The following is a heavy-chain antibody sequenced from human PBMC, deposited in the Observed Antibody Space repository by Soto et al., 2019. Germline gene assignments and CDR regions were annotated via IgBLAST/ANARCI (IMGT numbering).Heavy chain of an antibody. V-gene: IGHV3-15*01. J-gene: IGHJ4*02. CDR1: GFTFSSYW. Sequence: EVQLVESGGGLVKPGGSLRLSCEASGFTFSSYWMSWVRQAPGKGLHWVGHIKSKTDGATTDYAEPVKGRFTISRDDSTDTLYLQMNSLKPEETAVYYCKACGEWGQGTLVTVS. CDR2: IKSKTDGATT. CDR3: KACGE. D-gene: IGHD2-21*01.